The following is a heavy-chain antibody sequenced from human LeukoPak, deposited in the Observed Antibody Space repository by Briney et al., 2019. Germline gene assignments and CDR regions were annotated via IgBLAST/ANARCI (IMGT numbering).Heavy chain of an antibody. CDR2: ISTSGTTT. Sequence: GGSLRLSCAASGFTFSSYSMNWVRQAPGKGLEWVSYISTSGTTTYYADSVKGRFTISSDNAKSSLYLQMNSLRFEDTAVYYCARGPPLFDPWGQGTLVTVSS. J-gene: IGHJ5*02. CDR3: ARGPPLFDP. CDR1: GFTFSSYS. V-gene: IGHV3-48*01.